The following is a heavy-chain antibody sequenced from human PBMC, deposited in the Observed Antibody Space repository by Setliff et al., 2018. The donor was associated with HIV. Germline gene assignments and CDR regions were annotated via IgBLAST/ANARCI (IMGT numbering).Heavy chain of an antibody. J-gene: IGHJ4*02. CDR3: AREHRFSSGYYLYYFDY. V-gene: IGHV1-69*13. D-gene: IGHD3-22*01. CDR2: IIPIFGTA. CDR1: GGTFSSYA. Sequence: GASVKVSCKASGGTFSSYATSWVRQAPGQGLEWMGGIIPIFGTANYAQRFQGRVTITADESTSTVYMELSYLRSEDTAVYYCAREHRFSSGYYLYYFDYWGQGTLVTVSS.